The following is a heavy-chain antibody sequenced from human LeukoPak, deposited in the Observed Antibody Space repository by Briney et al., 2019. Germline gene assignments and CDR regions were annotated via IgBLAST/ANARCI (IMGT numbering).Heavy chain of an antibody. Sequence: ASVKVSCKASGYTFTSYGISWVRQAPGQGFEWMGWISAYNGNTNYAQKLQGRVTMTTDTSTSTAYMELRSLRSDDTAVYYCARVERYNWNSALDPWGQGTLVTVSS. V-gene: IGHV1-18*01. CDR2: ISAYNGNT. J-gene: IGHJ5*02. CDR1: GYTFTSYG. D-gene: IGHD1-7*01. CDR3: ARVERYNWNSALDP.